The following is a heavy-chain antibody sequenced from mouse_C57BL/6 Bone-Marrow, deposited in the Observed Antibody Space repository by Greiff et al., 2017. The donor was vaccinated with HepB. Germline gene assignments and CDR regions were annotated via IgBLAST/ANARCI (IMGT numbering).Heavy chain of an antibody. D-gene: IGHD1-1*01. CDR1: GFTFTDYG. CDR3: ARGATVYYYAMDY. J-gene: IGHJ4*01. CDR2: ISSGSSTI. Sequence: EVKLVESGGGLVKPGGSLKLSCAASGFTFTDYGMNWVRQAPEKGLEWVAYISSGSSTIYYADTVKGRYTISRDNAKNTPFLQMTSLRSEDTAMYYCARGATVYYYAMDYWGQGTSVTVSS. V-gene: IGHV5-17*01.